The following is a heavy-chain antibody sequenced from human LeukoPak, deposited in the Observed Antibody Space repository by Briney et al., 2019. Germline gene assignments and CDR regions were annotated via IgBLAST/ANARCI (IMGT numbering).Heavy chain of an antibody. Sequence: GESLKISCKGSGYSFTSYWIGWVRQMPGKGLEWMGIIYPGDSDTRYSPSFQGQVTISADKSISTAYLQWSSLKASDTAMYYCARRAHSYDYVWGSYRLDAFDIWGQGTMVTVSS. CDR2: IYPGDSDT. CDR1: GYSFTSYW. CDR3: ARRAHSYDYVWGSYRLDAFDI. V-gene: IGHV5-51*01. D-gene: IGHD3-16*02. J-gene: IGHJ3*02.